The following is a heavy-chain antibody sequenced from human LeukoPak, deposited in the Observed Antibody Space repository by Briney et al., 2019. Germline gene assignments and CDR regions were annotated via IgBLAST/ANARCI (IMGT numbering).Heavy chain of an antibody. CDR1: GFTFKNYW. D-gene: IGHD6-13*01. V-gene: IGHV3-7*04. CDR2: IEADGTEK. CDR3: ARDPAAWDY. J-gene: IGHJ4*02. Sequence: GGSLRLSCVASGFTFKNYWMSWVRQAPGKGLEWVANIEADGTEKYYVDSVKGRFTVSRDNARNSLYLQMSSLRVEDTAVYYCARDPAAWDYWGQGTLVTVSS.